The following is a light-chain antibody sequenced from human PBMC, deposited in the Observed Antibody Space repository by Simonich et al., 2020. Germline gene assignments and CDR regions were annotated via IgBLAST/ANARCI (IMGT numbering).Light chain of an antibody. CDR2: WAT. CDR3: QQYYSTPMYT. V-gene: IGKV4-1*01. J-gene: IGKJ2*01. CDR1: QSVLYSSNNKNY. Sequence: DIVMTQSPDSLAVSLGERATINCKSSQSVLYSSNNKNYLAWYQQKPEQPPKLLIYWATTRESWVPDRFSGSGSGTDFTLTISSLQAEDVAVYYCQQYYSTPMYTFGQGTKLEIK.